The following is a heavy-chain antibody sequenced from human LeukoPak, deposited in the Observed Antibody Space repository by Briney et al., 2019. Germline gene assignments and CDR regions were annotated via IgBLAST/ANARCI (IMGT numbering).Heavy chain of an antibody. J-gene: IGHJ3*02. Sequence: ASVKVSCKASGYTFTSYGISWVRQAPGQGLEWMGWISAYNGNTNYAQKLQGRVTMTTDTSTSTAYMELRSLRSDGTAVYYCAKPRGSITIFGVVIRAFDIWGQGTMVTVSS. CDR3: AKPRGSITIFGVVIRAFDI. V-gene: IGHV1-18*01. CDR2: ISAYNGNT. CDR1: GYTFTSYG. D-gene: IGHD3-3*01.